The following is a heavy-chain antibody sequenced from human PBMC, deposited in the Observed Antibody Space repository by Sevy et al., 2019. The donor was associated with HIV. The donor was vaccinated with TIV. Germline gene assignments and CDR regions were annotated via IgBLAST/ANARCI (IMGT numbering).Heavy chain of an antibody. CDR2: ISHDGSNK. CDR1: GFTFSSFG. J-gene: IGHJ4*02. Sequence: GGSLRLSCAASGFTFSSFGMHWVRQAPGKGLEWVAIISHDGSNKIYADSVKGRFSISRDNSKNTLYLQMDSLRADDTDVYYCAKQGGYCSNGVCYRAFDYWGQGTLVTVSS. D-gene: IGHD2-8*01. V-gene: IGHV3-30*18. CDR3: AKQGGYCSNGVCYRAFDY.